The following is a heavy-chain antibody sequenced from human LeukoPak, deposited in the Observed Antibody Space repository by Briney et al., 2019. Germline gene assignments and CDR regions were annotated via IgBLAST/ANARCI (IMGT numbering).Heavy chain of an antibody. V-gene: IGHV3-23*01. J-gene: IGHJ4*02. CDR3: AKSSYYDSSGYYREYYFDQ. CDR1: GFTFSSYA. Sequence: GGSLRLSCAASGFTFSSYAMSWVRQAPGKGLEWVSSISGDGGSTYYADSVKGRVTVSRDNSKSTLYLQMNSLRAEDTAVYYCAKSSYYDSSGYYREYYFDQWGQGTLVTVSS. D-gene: IGHD3-22*01. CDR2: ISGDGGST.